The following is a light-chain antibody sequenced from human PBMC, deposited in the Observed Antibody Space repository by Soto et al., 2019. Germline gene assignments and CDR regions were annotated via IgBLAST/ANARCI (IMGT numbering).Light chain of an antibody. CDR2: GAS. CDR3: QQYGYLVT. V-gene: IGKV3-20*01. J-gene: IGKJ4*01. Sequence: EIVLTQSPGTLSLSPEERATLSCRDSQSITNNYLAWYQQKPGRAHRLLIYGASSRATGIPDRFSGSGSGTDFTLTISRLEPEDFAMYYCQQYGYLVTFGGGTKVEIK. CDR1: QSITNNY.